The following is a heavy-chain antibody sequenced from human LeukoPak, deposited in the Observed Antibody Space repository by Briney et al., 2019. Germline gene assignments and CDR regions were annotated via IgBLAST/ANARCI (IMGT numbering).Heavy chain of an antibody. CDR3: ARARDYDFWSGYYHAFDI. J-gene: IGHJ3*02. D-gene: IGHD3-3*01. CDR1: GFTFSSYN. CDR2: ISSSSNYI. V-gene: IGHV3-21*01. Sequence: GGSLRLSCAASGFTFSSYNMNWVRQAPGKGLEWVSSISSSSNYIYYADSVKGRFTISRDNAKNSLYLQMNSLRAEDTAVYYCARARDYDFWSGYYHAFDIWGQGTMVTVSS.